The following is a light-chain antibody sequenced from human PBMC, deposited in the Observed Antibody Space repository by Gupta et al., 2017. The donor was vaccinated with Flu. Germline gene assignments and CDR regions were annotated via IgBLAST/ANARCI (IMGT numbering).Light chain of an antibody. Sequence: EIVLTQSPATLSLSPGERATLSCRASQSVSSYLAWYQQKPGQAPRLLIYDASNRATGIPARFSGSGYGTDFTLTISSREHEDFAVYYGQQRSTYFTFGHGTKVDIK. CDR2: DAS. J-gene: IGKJ3*01. CDR1: QSVSSY. V-gene: IGKV3-11*01. CDR3: QQRSTYFT.